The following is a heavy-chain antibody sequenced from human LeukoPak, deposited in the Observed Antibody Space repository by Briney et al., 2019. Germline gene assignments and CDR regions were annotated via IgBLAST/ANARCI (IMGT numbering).Heavy chain of an antibody. D-gene: IGHD6-13*01. CDR2: IYTSGST. CDR3: ARDVIAAAGIPGWLDP. Sequence: SETLSLTCTVSGGSISSYYWSWIRQPAGKGLEWIGRIYTSGSTNYNPSLKSRVTMSVDTSKNQFSLKLSSVTAADTAVYYCARDVIAAAGIPGWLDPWGQGTLVTVSS. J-gene: IGHJ5*02. CDR1: GGSISSYY. V-gene: IGHV4-4*07.